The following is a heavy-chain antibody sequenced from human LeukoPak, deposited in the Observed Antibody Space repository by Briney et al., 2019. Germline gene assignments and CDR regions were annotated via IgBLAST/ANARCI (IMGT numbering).Heavy chain of an antibody. CDR1: GFTFSSYW. J-gene: IGHJ4*02. Sequence: PGGSLRLSCAASGFTFSSYWMHWVRQAPGKGLEWVANIKQDGSEKYYVDSVKGRFTISRDNAKNSLYLQMNSLRAEDTAVYYCARELRNYYDSSGYFDYWGQGTLVTVSS. D-gene: IGHD3-22*01. CDR2: IKQDGSEK. V-gene: IGHV3-7*01. CDR3: ARELRNYYDSSGYFDY.